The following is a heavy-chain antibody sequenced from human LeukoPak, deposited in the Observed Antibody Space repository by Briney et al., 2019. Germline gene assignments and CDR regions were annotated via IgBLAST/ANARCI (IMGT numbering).Heavy chain of an antibody. D-gene: IGHD4-4*01. CDR3: ARGQTHRPYSNYPYFDY. V-gene: IGHV4-34*01. CDR2: INHSGST. Sequence: SETLSLTCAVYGGSFSGYYWSWTRQPPGKGLEWIGEINHSGSTNYNPSLKSRVTISVDTSKNQFSLKLSSVTAADTAVYYCARGQTHRPYSNYPYFDYWGQGTLVTVSS. J-gene: IGHJ4*02. CDR1: GGSFSGYY.